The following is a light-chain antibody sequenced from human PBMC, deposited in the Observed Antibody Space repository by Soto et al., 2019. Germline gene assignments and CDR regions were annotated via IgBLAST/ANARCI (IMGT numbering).Light chain of an antibody. CDR3: VLYMGRGISV. V-gene: IGLV8-61*01. Sequence: QTVVTQEASFSVSPGGTVTLTCGLASGSVSSTNYPSWYQQTPGQAPRTLIYSTNIRSSGVPDRFSGSILGNKAALTITGAQADDESVYYCVLYMGRGISVFGGGTKLTVL. CDR1: SGSVSSTNY. J-gene: IGLJ2*01. CDR2: STN.